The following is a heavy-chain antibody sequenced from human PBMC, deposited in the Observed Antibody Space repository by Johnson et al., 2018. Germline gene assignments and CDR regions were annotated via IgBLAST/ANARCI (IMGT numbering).Heavy chain of an antibody. D-gene: IGHD3-3*01. Sequence: QVQLVQSGGGLVQPGGSLRLSCAASGFTFSSYGMHWVRQAPGKGLEWVAVISYDGSNKYYADSVKGRFTISRDNSKNTLYLQMNSLRAEDTAVYYCASEMGIIRANYYNYGMDVWGQGTTVTVSS. CDR1: GFTFSSYG. CDR2: ISYDGSNK. V-gene: IGHV3-30*03. CDR3: ASEMGIIRANYYNYGMDV. J-gene: IGHJ6*02.